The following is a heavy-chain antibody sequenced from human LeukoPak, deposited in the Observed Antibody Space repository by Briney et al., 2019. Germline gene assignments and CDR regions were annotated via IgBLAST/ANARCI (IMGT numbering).Heavy chain of an antibody. J-gene: IGHJ4*02. CDR1: GFTFSSYA. Sequence: GGSLRLSCAASGFTFSSYAMHWVRQAPGKGLEWVAVISYDGSNKYYADSVKGRFTISRDNSKNTLYLQMNSLRAEDTAVYYCAKAVAGTEFDYWGQGTLVTVSS. CDR3: AKAVAGTEFDY. CDR2: ISYDGSNK. D-gene: IGHD6-19*01. V-gene: IGHV3-30-3*01.